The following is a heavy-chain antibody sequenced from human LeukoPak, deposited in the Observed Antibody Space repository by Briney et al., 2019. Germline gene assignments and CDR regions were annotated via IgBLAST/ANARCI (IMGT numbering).Heavy chain of an antibody. J-gene: IGHJ4*02. CDR1: GYTFSNYH. CDR3: ARIPTYSKPDY. Sequence: GESLKISCKTSGYTFSNYHIAWVRQMTGEGLEWMVIINPDGFDTRYSPSLQGRVTISVDKSINTAYLQWSSLKASDTAIYYCARIPTYSKPDYWGQGTLVTVSS. CDR2: INPDGFDT. D-gene: IGHD4-11*01. V-gene: IGHV5-51*01.